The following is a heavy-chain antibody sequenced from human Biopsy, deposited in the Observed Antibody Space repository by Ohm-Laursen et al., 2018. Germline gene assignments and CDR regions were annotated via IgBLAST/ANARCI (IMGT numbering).Heavy chain of an antibody. CDR3: ARPKSRRALDV. Sequence: GSLRLSCSASGFTFADYWMNWVRRAPGKGLEWVANIKQDGSEKNYVDSAKGRFTITRDNANNSLYLQMNSLRVEDTAVYYYARPKSRRALDVWGQGTMVTVSS. D-gene: IGHD2-2*01. J-gene: IGHJ3*01. V-gene: IGHV3-7*01. CDR2: IKQDGSEK. CDR1: GFTFADYW.